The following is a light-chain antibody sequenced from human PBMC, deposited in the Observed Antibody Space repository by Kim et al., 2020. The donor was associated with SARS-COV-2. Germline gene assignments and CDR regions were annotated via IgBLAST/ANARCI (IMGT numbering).Light chain of an antibody. J-gene: IGLJ3*02. Sequence: QSVLTQPASVSGSPGQSSTISCSGTSSDVGFYNYVSWYQKHPGKAPKLMIYDVSNRPSGVSDRFSGSKSGNTASLTISGLQAEDEADYYCSSYTKSSTWVFGGGTQLT. CDR2: DVS. V-gene: IGLV2-14*03. CDR1: SSDVGFYNY. CDR3: SSYTKSSTWV.